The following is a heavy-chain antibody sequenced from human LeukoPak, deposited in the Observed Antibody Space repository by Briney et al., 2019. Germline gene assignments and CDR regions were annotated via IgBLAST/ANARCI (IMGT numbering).Heavy chain of an antibody. Sequence: GGSLRLSCAASGFTFSSYSMNWVRQAPGKGLEWVSYISSSSTTIYYADSVKGRFTISRDNAKNSLYLQMNSLRDEDTAVYYSARDPRGAGSRYLDYWGQGTLVTVSS. CDR3: ARDPRGAGSRYLDY. D-gene: IGHD2-15*01. J-gene: IGHJ4*02. V-gene: IGHV3-48*02. CDR1: GFTFSSYS. CDR2: ISSSSTTI.